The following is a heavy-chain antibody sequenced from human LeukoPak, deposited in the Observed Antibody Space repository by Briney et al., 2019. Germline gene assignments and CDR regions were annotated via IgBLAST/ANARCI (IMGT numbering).Heavy chain of an antibody. Sequence: ASVKVSCKASGYTFIGYDINWVRQAPGQGLEWMGWMNPNSGNTGYAQKFQGRVSMTRSTSISTAYMELSSLTSEDTAVYYCALSLYYYNSSGYYPFDYWGQGTQITVSS. CDR2: MNPNSGNT. D-gene: IGHD3-22*01. CDR3: ALSLYYYNSSGYYPFDY. V-gene: IGHV1-8*01. J-gene: IGHJ4*02. CDR1: GYTFIGYD.